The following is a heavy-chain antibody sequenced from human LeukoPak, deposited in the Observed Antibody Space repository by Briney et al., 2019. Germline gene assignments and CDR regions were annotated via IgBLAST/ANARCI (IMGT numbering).Heavy chain of an antibody. CDR3: ARPTQSGYSSSWYQSGDAFDI. CDR2: IIPIFGTA. D-gene: IGHD6-13*01. CDR1: GYTFTGYY. J-gene: IGHJ3*02. V-gene: IGHV1-69*13. Sequence: ASVKVSCKASGYTFTGYYMHWVRQAPGQGLEWMGGIIPIFGTANYAQKFQGRVTITAGESTSTAYMELSSLRSEDTAVYYCARPTQSGYSSSWYQSGDAFDIWGQGTMVTVSS.